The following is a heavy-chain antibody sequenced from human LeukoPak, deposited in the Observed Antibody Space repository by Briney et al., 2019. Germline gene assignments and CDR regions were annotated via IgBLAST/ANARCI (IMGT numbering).Heavy chain of an antibody. CDR3: ARDYYDCGGPDY. CDR2: ISNSSSTI. D-gene: IGHD3-22*01. CDR1: GFTFSSYS. V-gene: IGHV3-48*01. Sequence: GGSLRLSCSASGFTFSSYSMNWVRQAPGKGLEWGSYISNSSSTIYYADSVKGRFTISRDKAKNSLYLQMNSMKAEDTAVYYCARDYYDCGGPDYGGQGPLVTVPS. J-gene: IGHJ4*02.